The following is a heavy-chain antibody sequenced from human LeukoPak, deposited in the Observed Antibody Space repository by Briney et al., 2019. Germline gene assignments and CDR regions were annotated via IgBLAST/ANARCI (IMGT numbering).Heavy chain of an antibody. V-gene: IGHV3-30-3*01. D-gene: IGHD2-15*01. CDR1: RFTFSSYA. J-gene: IGHJ4*02. CDR3: AKVPASRWFFDY. CDR2: ISHDGSNK. Sequence: GGSLRLSCAASRFTFSSYAIHWVRQAPGKGLEWVAVISHDGSNKNYADSVKGRFTISRDNSKNTLYLQMNSLRAEDTAVYYCAKVPASRWFFDYWGQGTLVTVSS.